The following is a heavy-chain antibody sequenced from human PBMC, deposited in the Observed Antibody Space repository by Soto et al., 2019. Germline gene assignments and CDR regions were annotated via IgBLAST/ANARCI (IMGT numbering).Heavy chain of an antibody. CDR3: ARGVYCSSTSCAWGMDV. CDR2: INHSGST. Sequence: QVQLQQWGAGLLKPSETLSLTCAVYGGSLSGYYWSWIRQPPGKGLEWIGEINHSGSTNYNPSLKSRVTISVDTSKTPFSLKLSSMTAADTAVYYCARGVYCSSTSCAWGMDVWGQGTTVTVSS. V-gene: IGHV4-34*01. J-gene: IGHJ6*02. D-gene: IGHD2-2*01. CDR1: GGSLSGYY.